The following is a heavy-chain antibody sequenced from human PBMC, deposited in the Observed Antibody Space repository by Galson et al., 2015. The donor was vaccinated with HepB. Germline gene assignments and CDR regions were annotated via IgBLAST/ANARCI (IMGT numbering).Heavy chain of an antibody. CDR1: GFTFSRYS. CDR2: INSDGSST. Sequence: AASGFTFSRYSMNWVRQAPGKGLVWVSRINSDGSSTSYADSVKGRFTISRDNAKNTLYLQMNSLRAEDTAVYYCAREEGQGETYYYDSSGYYYGGPRNDYWGQGTLVTVSS. V-gene: IGHV3-74*01. J-gene: IGHJ4*02. D-gene: IGHD3-22*01. CDR3: AREEGQGETYYYDSSGYYYGGPRNDY.